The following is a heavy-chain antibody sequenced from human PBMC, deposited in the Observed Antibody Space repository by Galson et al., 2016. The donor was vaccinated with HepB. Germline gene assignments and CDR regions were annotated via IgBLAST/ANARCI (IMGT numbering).Heavy chain of an antibody. Sequence: SVKVSCKASRFNITNFAVHWLRQGPGQGLEWMAWINVGYGQKRISQKFQGRLTITRDASATSAHMELSSLRSADTAVYYCATLDGTTATWDCWGQGTLVTVS. J-gene: IGHJ4*02. CDR3: ATLDGTTATWDC. CDR1: RFNITNFA. CDR2: INVGYGQK. V-gene: IGHV1-3*01. D-gene: IGHD1-1*01.